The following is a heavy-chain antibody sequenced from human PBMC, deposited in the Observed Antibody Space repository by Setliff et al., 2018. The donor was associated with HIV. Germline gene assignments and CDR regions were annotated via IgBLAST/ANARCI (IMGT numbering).Heavy chain of an antibody. D-gene: IGHD3-10*01. CDR2: ISPYNDYT. V-gene: IGHV1-18*04. J-gene: IGHJ6*02. CDR1: GYTFINYG. CDR3: ARGGYYSGSGMNYHYYGLDV. Sequence: GASVKVSCKTSGYTFINYGITWVRQAPGQGLEWMGWISPYNDYTNYEPSLQGRVRMTTDTSTRTAYMDLRSLRSNDTAVYYCARGGYYSGSGMNYHYYGLDVWGQGTTVTVSS.